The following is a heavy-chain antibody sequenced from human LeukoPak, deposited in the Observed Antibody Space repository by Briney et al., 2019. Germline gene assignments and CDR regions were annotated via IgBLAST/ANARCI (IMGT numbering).Heavy chain of an antibody. CDR1: GGSISGYY. V-gene: IGHV4-4*07. D-gene: IGHD3-3*01. CDR3: ARDLGFWSGPDY. J-gene: IGHJ4*02. CDR2: IYSSGST. Sequence: PSETLSLTCTVSGGSISGYYWNWIRQPAGKGLQWIGRIYSSGSTNYNPSLKSRVTMPVDTSKNQFSLRLSSVTAADTAVYYCARDLGFWSGPDYWGQGTLVTVSS.